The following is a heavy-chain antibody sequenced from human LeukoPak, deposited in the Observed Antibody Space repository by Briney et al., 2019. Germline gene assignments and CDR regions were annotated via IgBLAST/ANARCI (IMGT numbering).Heavy chain of an antibody. CDR2: VNPNSGGT. V-gene: IGHV1-2*02. D-gene: IGHD2-8*01. CDR3: ATGYCTNGVCYSFDY. J-gene: IGHJ4*02. Sequence: ASVKVSCKASGYTFTGYYMHWVRQAPGQGLEWMGWVNPNSGGTNYAQKFQGRVTMTRDTSISTAYMELSRLRSDDTAVYYCATGYCTNGVCYSFDYWGQGTLVTVSS. CDR1: GYTFTGYY.